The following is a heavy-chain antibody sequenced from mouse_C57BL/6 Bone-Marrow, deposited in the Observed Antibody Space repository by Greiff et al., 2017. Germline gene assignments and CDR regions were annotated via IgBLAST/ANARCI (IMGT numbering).Heavy chain of an antibody. Sequence: VNVVESGAELARPGASVKLSCKASGYTFTSYGISWVKQRTGQGLEWIGEIYPRSGNTYYNEKFKGKATLTADKSSSTAYMELRSLTSEDSAVYFCARSKVIGYFDYWGQGTTLTVSS. CDR1: GYTFTSYG. CDR2: IYPRSGNT. CDR3: ARSKVIGYFDY. V-gene: IGHV1-81*01. D-gene: IGHD1-1*01. J-gene: IGHJ2*01.